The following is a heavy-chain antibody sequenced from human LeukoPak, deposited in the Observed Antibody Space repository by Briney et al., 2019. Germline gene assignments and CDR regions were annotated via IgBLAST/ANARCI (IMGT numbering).Heavy chain of an antibody. CDR2: INHSGST. V-gene: IGHV4-34*01. Sequence: SETLSLTCTVSGGSISSYYWSWIRQPPGKGLEWIGEINHSGSTNYNPSLKSRVTISVDTSKNQFSLKLSSVTAADTAVYYCARGKSSLLWFGELLRYFDYWGQGTLVTVSS. D-gene: IGHD3-10*01. CDR1: GGSISSYY. CDR3: ARGKSSLLWFGELLRYFDY. J-gene: IGHJ4*02.